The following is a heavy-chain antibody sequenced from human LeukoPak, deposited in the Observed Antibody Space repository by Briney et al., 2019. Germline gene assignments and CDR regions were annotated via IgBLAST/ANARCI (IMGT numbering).Heavy chain of an antibody. Sequence: SETLSLTCTVSGGSISSSSYYWGWIRQPPGKGLEWIGSIYYSGSTYYNPSLKSRVTISVDTSKNQFSLKLSSVTAADTAVYYCARHHGYSQEDYFDYWGQGTLVTVSS. CDR1: GGSISSSSYY. V-gene: IGHV4-39*01. J-gene: IGHJ4*02. CDR2: IYYSGST. D-gene: IGHD5-18*01. CDR3: ARHHGYSQEDYFDY.